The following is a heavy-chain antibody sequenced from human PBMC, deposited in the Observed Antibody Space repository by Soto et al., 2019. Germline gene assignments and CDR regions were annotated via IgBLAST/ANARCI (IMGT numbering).Heavy chain of an antibody. Sequence: EVQVLESGGGLVQPGGSLRLSCVASGFSFNSQDMCWVRQAPGKGLEWVSGISASGEYTYHADSVKGRFTISRDNSKNTLYMQINSLRAEDTAGYYCANDTPRRDGWYYLDYWGQGTLVTVSS. CDR3: ANDTPRRDGWYYLDY. D-gene: IGHD6-19*01. CDR1: GFSFNSQD. J-gene: IGHJ4*02. CDR2: ISASGEYT. V-gene: IGHV3-23*01.